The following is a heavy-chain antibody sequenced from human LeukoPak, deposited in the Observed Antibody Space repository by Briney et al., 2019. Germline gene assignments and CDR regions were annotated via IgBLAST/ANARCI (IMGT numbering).Heavy chain of an antibody. Sequence: SQTLSLTCAISGDSVSSDSAAWHWIRQSPSGGLEWLARTYFRSRWYYDYAQSVRSRVTIRPDTSKNQFSLQLNSVSPEDTAVYYHVRGSFNSNWDWGQGTLVTVSS. V-gene: IGHV6-1*01. J-gene: IGHJ4*02. CDR3: VRGSFNSNWD. D-gene: IGHD6-13*01. CDR2: TYFRSRWYY. CDR1: GDSVSSDSAA.